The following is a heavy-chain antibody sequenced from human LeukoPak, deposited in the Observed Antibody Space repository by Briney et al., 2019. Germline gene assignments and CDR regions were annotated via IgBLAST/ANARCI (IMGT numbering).Heavy chain of an antibody. CDR3: AKAHCSSTSCSRADN. CDR2: IDGSGGTT. Sequence: PGGSPRLSCAASRFTFTRNAMAWVGQAPGKGLEWVSAIDGSGGTTFYADSVKGRVTISRVQSTNTVYLQMNSLRADDTAVYYCAKAHCSSTSCSRADNWGQGTLVTVSS. CDR1: RFTFTRNA. D-gene: IGHD2-2*01. V-gene: IGHV3-23*01. J-gene: IGHJ4*02.